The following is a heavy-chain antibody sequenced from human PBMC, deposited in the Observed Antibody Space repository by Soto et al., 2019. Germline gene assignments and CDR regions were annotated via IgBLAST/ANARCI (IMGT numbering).Heavy chain of an antibody. CDR3: ARGRYGDY. J-gene: IGHJ4*02. CDR1: GYIFTTYG. D-gene: IGHD1-1*01. CDR2: ISAHNGNT. V-gene: IGHV1-18*01. Sequence: QVHLVQSGAEVKRPGASLKVSCKGSGYIFTTYGITWVRQAPGQGLEWMGWISAHNGNTNYAQKLQGRDTVTRDTSTSTAYMELRNLRSDDTAVYYCARGRYGDYWGQGALVTVSS.